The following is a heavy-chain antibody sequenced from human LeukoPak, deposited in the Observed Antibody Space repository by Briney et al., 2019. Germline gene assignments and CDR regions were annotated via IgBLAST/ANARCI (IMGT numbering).Heavy chain of an antibody. Sequence: GASVKVSCKASGGTFSSYAISWVRQAPGQGLEWMGGIIPIFATANYAQKFQGRVTITADESTSTACMELSSLRSEGTAVYYCARGPITTRSHFDYWGQGTLVTVSS. CDR2: IIPIFATA. CDR3: ARGPITTRSHFDY. V-gene: IGHV1-69*13. D-gene: IGHD3-22*01. J-gene: IGHJ4*02. CDR1: GGTFSSYA.